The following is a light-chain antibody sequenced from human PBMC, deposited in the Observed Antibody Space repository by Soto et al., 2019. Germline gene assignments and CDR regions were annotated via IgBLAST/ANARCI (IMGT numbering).Light chain of an antibody. Sequence: QSVLTQPPSVSGAPGQRVTISCTGSSSNIGAGYDVHWYQQLPGTAPKLLIYGNSNRPSGVPDRFSGSKSGTSASLAITGLQAEDEAEYYCQSYDSSLSGSRVVGGGTKLTVL. CDR2: GNS. CDR3: QSYDSSLSGSRV. CDR1: SSNIGAGYD. J-gene: IGLJ2*01. V-gene: IGLV1-40*01.